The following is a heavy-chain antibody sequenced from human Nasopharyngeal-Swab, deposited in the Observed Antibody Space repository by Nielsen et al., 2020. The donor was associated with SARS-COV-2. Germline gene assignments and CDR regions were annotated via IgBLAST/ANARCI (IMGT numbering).Heavy chain of an antibody. J-gene: IGHJ5*02. CDR1: GFTFSSYG. D-gene: IGHD1-1*01. Sequence: GESLKISCAASGFTFSSYGMHWVRQAPGKGLEWVAVIWYDGSNKYYTDSVKGRFTISRDHTKNMLYLQMNSLRAEDSSVYFCARAGTGRADPTAWGQGTLVTVSS. CDR3: ARAGTGRADPTA. V-gene: IGHV3-33*01. CDR2: IWYDGSNK.